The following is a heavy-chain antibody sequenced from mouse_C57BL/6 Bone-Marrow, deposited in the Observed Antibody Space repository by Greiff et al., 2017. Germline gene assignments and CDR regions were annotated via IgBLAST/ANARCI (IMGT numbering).Heavy chain of an antibody. CDR1: GFNIKDDY. CDR2: IDPENGDT. V-gene: IGHV14-4*01. D-gene: IGHD2-1*01. J-gene: IGHJ4*01. Sequence: EVQVVESGAELVRPGASVKLSCTASGFNIKDDYMHWVKQRPEQGLEWIGWIDPENGDTEYASKFQGKATITADTSSNTAYLQLSSLTSEDTAVYYCTFYGNYGGDYWGQGTSVTVSS. CDR3: TFYGNYGGDY.